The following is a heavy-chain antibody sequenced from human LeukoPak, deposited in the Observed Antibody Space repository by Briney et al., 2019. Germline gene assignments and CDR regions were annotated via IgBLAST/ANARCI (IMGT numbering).Heavy chain of an antibody. V-gene: IGHV3-23*01. CDR1: GFTFNNYA. CDR2: IRISGGAT. CDR3: VRAAPRDCSSTSCSLFDS. D-gene: IGHD2-2*01. J-gene: IGHJ4*02. Sequence: GGSLRLSCVGSGFTFNNYAMSWVRQAPREGLEWVSGIRISGGATYYADSVKGRFTISRDTSKDTLYLQMHSLRAEDTAVYYCVRAAPRDCSSTSCSLFDSWGQGTLVTVSS.